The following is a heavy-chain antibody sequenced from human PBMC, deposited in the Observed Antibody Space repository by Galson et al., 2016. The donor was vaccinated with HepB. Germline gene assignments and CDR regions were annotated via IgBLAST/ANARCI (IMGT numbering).Heavy chain of an antibody. CDR3: ASPLTGLAY. CDR1: GFAVSNNY. Sequence: SLRLSCAASGFAVSNNYMMWVRQAPGKGLEWVSDIYAGGSTNYADSVEGRFTISRDNSQNTLYLQMNSLRPEDTAVYYCASPLTGLAYWGQGTRVAVSS. V-gene: IGHV3-66*02. D-gene: IGHD7-27*01. CDR2: IYAGGST. J-gene: IGHJ4*02.